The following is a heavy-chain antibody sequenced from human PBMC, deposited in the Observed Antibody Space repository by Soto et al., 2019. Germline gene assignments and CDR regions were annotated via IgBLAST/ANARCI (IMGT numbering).Heavy chain of an antibody. V-gene: IGHV2-5*02. J-gene: IGHJ4*02. CDR2: IYWDDDK. CDR3: AQAPLPFSVLRGVITSFDY. D-gene: IGHD3-10*01. Sequence: QITLKESGPPLVKPTQTLTLTCTFSGFSLSTSGVGVGWIRQPPGKALEWLALIYWDDDKRYSPSLESRLTITKDTSQNQVILTMNNMDPVTTATYYSAQAPLPFSVLRGVITSFDYWGQGTLVTVSS. CDR1: GFSLSTSGVG.